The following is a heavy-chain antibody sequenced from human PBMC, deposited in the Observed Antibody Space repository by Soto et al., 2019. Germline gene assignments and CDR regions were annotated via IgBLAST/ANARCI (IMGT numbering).Heavy chain of an antibody. J-gene: IGHJ6*02. D-gene: IGHD4-4*01. CDR3: AREMTTPRPFYYYGMDV. Sequence: EVQLVESGGGLVQPGGSLRLSCVGSGFTFSNYWMSWVRQAPGKGLEWVANIKEDGSEKYFVDSVKGRFTISRDNAKNXQFLQMNSLRAEDTAVYYCAREMTTPRPFYYYGMDVWGQGTTVTVSS. CDR1: GFTFSNYW. CDR2: IKEDGSEK. V-gene: IGHV3-7*01.